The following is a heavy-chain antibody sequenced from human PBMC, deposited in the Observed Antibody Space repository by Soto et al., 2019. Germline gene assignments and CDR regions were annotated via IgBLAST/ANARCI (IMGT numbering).Heavy chain of an antibody. CDR3: AKDALGTDSSSTYYFDY. CDR1: GFTFSSYA. CDR2: ISGSGGST. D-gene: IGHD6-6*01. J-gene: IGHJ4*02. Sequence: GGSLRLSCAASGFTFSSYAMSWVRQAPGKGLEWVSAISGSGGSTYYADSVKGRFTISRDNSKNTLYLQMNSLRAEDTAVYYCAKDALGTDSSSTYYFDYWGQGTLVTVSS. V-gene: IGHV3-23*01.